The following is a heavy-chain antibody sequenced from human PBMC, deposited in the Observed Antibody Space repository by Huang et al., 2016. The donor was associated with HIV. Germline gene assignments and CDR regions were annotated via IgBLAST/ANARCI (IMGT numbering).Heavy chain of an antibody. CDR2: INSNTGIP. CDR1: GYIFTNYG. CDR3: VRVRRVTDTHCVADCNTLEIFDI. Sequence: QVQLVQSGSELKKPGASVKVSCKASGYIFTNYGVHWVRQAPGQGLEWRGLINSNTGIPRYAQGFTGRFAFSLDTSVNTEYLQISSLKAEDSAIYYCVRVRRVTDTHCVADCNTLEIFDIWGQGTMVTVSA. J-gene: IGHJ3*02. V-gene: IGHV7-4-1*02. D-gene: IGHD2-21*02.